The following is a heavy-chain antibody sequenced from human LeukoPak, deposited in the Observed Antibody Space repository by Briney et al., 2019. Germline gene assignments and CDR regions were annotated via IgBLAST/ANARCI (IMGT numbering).Heavy chain of an antibody. CDR2: ISWDGITT. CDR1: GFTFDDYT. Sequence: PGGSLRLSCAASGFTFDDYTMHWVRQAPGKGLEWVSLISWDGITTYYADSVKGRFTISRDNSKDSLYLQMNSLRTEDTALYYCAKDMGKVIQLGSFDYWGQGTLVTVSS. CDR3: AKDMGKVIQLGSFDY. V-gene: IGHV3-43*01. D-gene: IGHD7-27*01. J-gene: IGHJ4*02.